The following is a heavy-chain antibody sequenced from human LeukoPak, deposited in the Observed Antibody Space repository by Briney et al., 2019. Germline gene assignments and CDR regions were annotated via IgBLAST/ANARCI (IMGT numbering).Heavy chain of an antibody. V-gene: IGHV1-2*02. CDR1: GYTFTGYY. D-gene: IGHD3-10*01. Sequence: RASVKVSCKASGYTFTGYYMHWVRQAPGQGLEWMGWINPNSGGTNYAQKFQGRVTMTRDTSISTAYMELSRLRSDNTAVYYCARVAGRRVIMSPVDYWGQGTLVTVSS. J-gene: IGHJ4*02. CDR2: INPNSGGT. CDR3: ARVAGRRVIMSPVDY.